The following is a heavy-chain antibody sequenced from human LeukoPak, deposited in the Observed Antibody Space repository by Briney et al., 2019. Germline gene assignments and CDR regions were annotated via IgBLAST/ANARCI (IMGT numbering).Heavy chain of an antibody. D-gene: IGHD6-13*01. CDR3: ARAQGIAAAGMDY. CDR2: IYHSGST. J-gene: IGHJ4*02. CDR1: GGSISSSNW. V-gene: IGHV4-4*02. Sequence: PSGTLSLTCAVSGGSISSSNWWSWVRQPPGKGLEWIGEIYHSGSTNYNPSLKSRVTISVDKSKNQFSLKLSSVTAVDTAVYYCARAQGIAAAGMDYWGQGTLVTVSS.